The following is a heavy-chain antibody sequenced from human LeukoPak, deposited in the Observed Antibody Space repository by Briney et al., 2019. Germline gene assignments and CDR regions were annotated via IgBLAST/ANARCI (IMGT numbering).Heavy chain of an antibody. J-gene: IGHJ4*02. CDR1: GFTFSNYW. D-gene: IGHD5-12*01. CDR2: INLDGSQK. CDR3: ARGGGGYVGFDY. Sequence: GGSLRLSCAASGFTFSNYWMAWVRQAPGKGPEWVANINLDGSQKYYVDSVKGRFTISRDNAENSLYLQMNSLRAEDTAVYHCARGGGGYVGFDYWGQGTLVTVSS. V-gene: IGHV3-7*03.